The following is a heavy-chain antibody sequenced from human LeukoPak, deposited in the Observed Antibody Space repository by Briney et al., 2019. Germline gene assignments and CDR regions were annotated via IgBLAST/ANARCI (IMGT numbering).Heavy chain of an antibody. CDR3: ARDLRGGGYSYGTFDY. V-gene: IGHV3-7*01. CDR1: GFTFSNYW. Sequence: GGSLRLSCAASGFTFSNYWMSWVRQAPGKGLEWVANIKQDGSEKYYVDSVKGRFTISRDNAKNSLYLQMNSLRAEDTAVYYCARDLRGGGYSYGTFDYWGQGTLVTVSS. D-gene: IGHD5-18*01. J-gene: IGHJ4*02. CDR2: IKQDGSEK.